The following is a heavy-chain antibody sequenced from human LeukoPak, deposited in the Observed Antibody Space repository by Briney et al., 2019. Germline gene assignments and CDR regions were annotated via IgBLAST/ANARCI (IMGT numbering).Heavy chain of an antibody. J-gene: IGHJ4*02. D-gene: IGHD3-22*01. V-gene: IGHV3-30-3*01. CDR3: ARDSYYYDSSGYWDY. Sequence: GRSLRLSCAASGFTFSSYAMHWVRQAPGKGLEGLAVISYAGSNKYYADSVKGRFTMSRDNSKTTLYLQMNSLRAEDTAVYYCARDSYYYDSSGYWDYWGQGTLVTVSS. CDR2: ISYAGSNK. CDR1: GFTFSSYA.